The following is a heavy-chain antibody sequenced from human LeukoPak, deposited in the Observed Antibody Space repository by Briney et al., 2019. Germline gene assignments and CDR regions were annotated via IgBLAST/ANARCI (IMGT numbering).Heavy chain of an antibody. D-gene: IGHD2-15*01. CDR3: ARSSCSGGSCYWY. CDR1: GGSISSNY. Sequence: PSETLSLTCTVSGGSISSNYWSWLRQPPGKGLEWLGFIYYTGSTNYNPSLKSRVTISVDTSKTQFSLKLSSVTAADTAVYYCARSSCSGGSCYWYWGQGTLVTVSS. V-gene: IGHV4-59*01. CDR2: IYYTGST. J-gene: IGHJ4*02.